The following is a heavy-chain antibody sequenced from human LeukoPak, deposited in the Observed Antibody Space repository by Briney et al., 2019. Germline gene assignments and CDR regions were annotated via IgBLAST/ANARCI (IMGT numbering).Heavy chain of an antibody. V-gene: IGHV3-23*01. CDR2: ISGSGGST. CDR3: AKDARYSGYAPGPFDY. CDR1: GFTFSSYA. J-gene: IGHJ4*02. D-gene: IGHD5-12*01. Sequence: PGGSLRLSCAASGFTFSSYAMSWVRQAPGKGLEWVSAISGSGGSTYYADSVKGRFTTSRDNSKNTLYLQMNSLRAEDTAVYYCAKDARYSGYAPGPFDYWGQGTLVTVSS.